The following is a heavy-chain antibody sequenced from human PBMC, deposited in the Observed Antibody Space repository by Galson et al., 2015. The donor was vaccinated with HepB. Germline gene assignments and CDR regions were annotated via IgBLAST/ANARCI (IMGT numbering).Heavy chain of an antibody. D-gene: IGHD6-19*01. V-gene: IGHV3-66*01. CDR1: GFTVSSNY. CDR2: IYSGGST. CDR3: ARAIHSLRIAVAGPVYGMDV. Sequence: SLRLSCAASGFTVSSNYMSWVRQAPGKGLEWVSVIYSGGSTYYADSVKGSFTISSDNSKTTLYLQMNSLRAEDTAVYYCARAIHSLRIAVAGPVYGMDVWGQGTTVTVSS. J-gene: IGHJ6*02.